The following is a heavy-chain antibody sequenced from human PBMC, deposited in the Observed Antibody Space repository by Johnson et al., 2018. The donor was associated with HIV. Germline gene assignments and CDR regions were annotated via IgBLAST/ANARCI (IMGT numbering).Heavy chain of an antibody. J-gene: IGHJ3*02. CDR3: ARDNGVRPESIAFDI. D-gene: IGHD2-8*01. Sequence: VQLVESGGGVVQPGGSLRLSCAASGFTFSRYWMNWVRQAPGKGLEWVANINQDGSEKYYVESVKCRFTISRDNAKNSLYLQMNSLRVEDTAVYYCARDNGVRPESIAFDIWGQGTMVTVSS. V-gene: IGHV3-7*01. CDR1: GFTFSRYW. CDR2: INQDGSEK.